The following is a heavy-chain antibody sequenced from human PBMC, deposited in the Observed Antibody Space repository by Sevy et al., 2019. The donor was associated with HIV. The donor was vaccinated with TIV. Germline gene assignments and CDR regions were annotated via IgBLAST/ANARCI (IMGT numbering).Heavy chain of an antibody. V-gene: IGHV4-31*03. CDR1: GGSISSGGYY. J-gene: IGHJ4*02. CDR2: IYYSGST. D-gene: IGHD2-15*01. Sequence: SETLSLTCTVSGGSISSGGYYWSWIRQHPGKGLEWIGYIYYSGSTYYNPSLKSRVTISVDTSKNQFSLRLSSVTAADTAVYYCARSYCSGGSCYPAEFDYWGQGTLVTVSS. CDR3: ARSYCSGGSCYPAEFDY.